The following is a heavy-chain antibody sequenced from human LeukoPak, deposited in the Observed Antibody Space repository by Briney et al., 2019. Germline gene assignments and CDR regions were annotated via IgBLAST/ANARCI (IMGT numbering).Heavy chain of an antibody. Sequence: SETLSLTCAVSGGSISSYYWSWIRQPPGKGLEWIGYIYYSGSTNYNPSLKSRVTISVDTSKNQFSLKLSSVTAADTAVYYCARVPRYCSGGSCSYFDYWGQGTLVTVSS. CDR2: IYYSGST. J-gene: IGHJ4*02. D-gene: IGHD2-15*01. CDR3: ARVPRYCSGGSCSYFDY. CDR1: GGSISSYY. V-gene: IGHV4-59*01.